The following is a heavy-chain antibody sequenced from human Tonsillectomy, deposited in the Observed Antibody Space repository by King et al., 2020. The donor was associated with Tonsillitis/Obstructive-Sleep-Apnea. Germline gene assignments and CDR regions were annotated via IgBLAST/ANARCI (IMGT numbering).Heavy chain of an antibody. J-gene: IGHJ4*02. V-gene: IGHV1-46*01. Sequence: QLVQSGTEVKKPGASVKVSCKASGYTFISYYMHWVRQAPGQGLEWMGIISPSGGSPTYAQKFRGRVTLTRDTSTSTVYLELSSLRSDDTAGYYCARGYCSGGTCYRGDYWGQGTLVTVSP. CDR3: ARGYCSGGTCYRGDY. CDR2: ISPSGGSP. CDR1: GYTFISYY. D-gene: IGHD2-15*01.